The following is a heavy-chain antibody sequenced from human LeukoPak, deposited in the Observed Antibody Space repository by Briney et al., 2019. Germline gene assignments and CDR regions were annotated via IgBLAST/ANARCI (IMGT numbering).Heavy chain of an antibody. CDR3: ASYSSLDY. CDR2: ISYDGSNK. CDR1: GFTFSSYG. Sequence: GRSLRLSCAASGFTFSSYGMHWVRQAPGKGLEWVAVISYDGSNKYYADSVKGRFTISRDNSKNTLYLQMNSLRAEDTAVYYCASYSSLDYWGQGTLVTVSS. D-gene: IGHD6-19*01. J-gene: IGHJ4*02. V-gene: IGHV3-30*03.